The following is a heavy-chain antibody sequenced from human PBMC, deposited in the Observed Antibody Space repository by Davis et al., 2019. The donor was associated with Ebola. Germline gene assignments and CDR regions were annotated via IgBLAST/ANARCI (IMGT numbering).Heavy chain of an antibody. Sequence: GGSLRLSCAASGFTFSTYSMSWVRQAPGKGLEWVSSISSDSDYIYYADSVKGRFTISRDNAKNSLYLQMNSLRDEDTAVYYCARDEGGILLWFGNWGQGTLVTVSS. CDR1: GFTFSTYS. CDR3: ARDEGGILLWFGN. J-gene: IGHJ4*02. V-gene: IGHV3-21*01. D-gene: IGHD3-10*01. CDR2: ISSDSDYI.